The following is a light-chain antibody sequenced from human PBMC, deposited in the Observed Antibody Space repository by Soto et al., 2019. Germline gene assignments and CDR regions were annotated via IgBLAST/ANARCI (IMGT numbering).Light chain of an antibody. Sequence: DIQMTQSPSTLSRSVGDRVTITCRASQTISSWLAWYQQKPGKAPKLLIYKASTLKSGVPSRFTGSGSGTEFTLTISSLQPDDFATYYCQQYDSHSTFGQGTKVDIK. CDR1: QTISSW. CDR2: KAS. J-gene: IGKJ1*01. CDR3: QQYDSHST. V-gene: IGKV1-5*03.